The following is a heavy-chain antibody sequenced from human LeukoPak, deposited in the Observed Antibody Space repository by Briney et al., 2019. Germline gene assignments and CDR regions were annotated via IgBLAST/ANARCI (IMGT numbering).Heavy chain of an antibody. CDR3: ARSRARLVYGGNIEWFDP. J-gene: IGHJ5*02. CDR1: GGTFSGYA. D-gene: IGHD4-23*01. V-gene: IGHV1-69*04. Sequence: ASVKVSCKASGGTFSGYAIDWVRQAPGQGLEWMGRIIPILGITNYAQKFLGRITITADTSTSTAYMELSSLRSEDTAVYYCARSRARLVYGGNIEWFDPWGQGTLVTVSS. CDR2: IIPILGIT.